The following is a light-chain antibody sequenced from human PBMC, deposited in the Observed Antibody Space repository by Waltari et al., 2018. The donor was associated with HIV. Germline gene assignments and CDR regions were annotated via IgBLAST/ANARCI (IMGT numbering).Light chain of an antibody. CDR2: EVN. V-gene: IGLV2-8*01. CDR3: SSYAGNNNYV. CDR1: SRDIGTYTY. J-gene: IGLJ1*01. Sequence: QPALTQPPSASGSPGQSVTISCTGTSRDIGTYTYVSWYQQHPGRAPNLLIYEVNTRPSGVPDRFSGSKSANTASLTVSGLQVADEADYYCSSYAGNNNYVFGTGTRVTVL.